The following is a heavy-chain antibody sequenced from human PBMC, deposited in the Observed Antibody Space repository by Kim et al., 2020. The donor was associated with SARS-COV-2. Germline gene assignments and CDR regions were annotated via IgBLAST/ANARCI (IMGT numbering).Heavy chain of an antibody. CDR3: ARRTPYYDSSGYRRNSGWFDP. D-gene: IGHD3-22*01. CDR1: GGSISSSSYY. V-gene: IGHV4-39*01. J-gene: IGHJ5*02. Sequence: SETLSLTCTVSGGSISSSSYYWGWIRQPPGKGLEWIGSIYYSGSTYYNPSLKSRVTISVDTSKNQFSLKLSSVTAADTAVYYCARRTPYYDSSGYRRNSGWFDPWGQGTLVTVSS. CDR2: IYYSGST.